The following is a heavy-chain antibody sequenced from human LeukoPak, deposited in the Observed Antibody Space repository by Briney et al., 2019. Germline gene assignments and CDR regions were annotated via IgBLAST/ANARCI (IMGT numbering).Heavy chain of an antibody. D-gene: IGHD7-27*01. V-gene: IGHV1-8*01. J-gene: IGHJ4*02. CDR3: ARGPPNWGFDF. Sequence: ASVKVSCKASGYTFTSSDINWVRHATGQGLEWMGWMSPNSGDTGYAQKFQGRVTMTRDTSISTAFMELTSLRSEDTAVYYCARGPPNWGFDFWGQGALVTVSS. CDR2: MSPNSGDT. CDR1: GYTFTSSD.